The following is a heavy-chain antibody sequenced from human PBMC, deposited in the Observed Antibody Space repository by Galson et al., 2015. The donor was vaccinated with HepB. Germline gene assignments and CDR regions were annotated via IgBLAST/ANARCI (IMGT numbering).Heavy chain of an antibody. J-gene: IGHJ4*02. V-gene: IGHV3-30*04. CDR2: ISQDGSIT. D-gene: IGHD1-14*01. Sequence: SCATSGFTFSRYTMHWVRQAPGRGMEWVAVISQDGSITHHADSVKGRFTISRDNSKNTLYLQMNSLRTEDTAVFYCAKSEPRTWHNFDYWGQGTLVTVSS. CDR3: AKSEPRTWHNFDY. CDR1: GFTFSRYT.